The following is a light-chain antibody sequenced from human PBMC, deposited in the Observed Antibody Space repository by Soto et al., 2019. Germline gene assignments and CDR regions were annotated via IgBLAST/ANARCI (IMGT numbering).Light chain of an antibody. J-gene: IGKJ5*01. CDR1: QSVSSF. CDR2: DTS. V-gene: IGKV3-11*01. CDR3: QHRSSWPIT. Sequence: EIVLTQSPATLSLSPGERATLSCRASQSVSSFLAWYQQKPGQAPRLLIYDTSNRATGIPARSSGSGSGTDFTLTISSLEPEDFAVYYCQHRSSWPITFGQGTRLEIK.